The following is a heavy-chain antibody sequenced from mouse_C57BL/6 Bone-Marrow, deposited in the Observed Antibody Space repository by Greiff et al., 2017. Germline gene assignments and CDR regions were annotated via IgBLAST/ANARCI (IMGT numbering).Heavy chain of an antibody. CDR2: IHPNSGST. J-gene: IGHJ3*01. V-gene: IGHV1-64*01. D-gene: IGHD1-1*01. Sequence: VQLQQPGAELVKPGASVKLSCKASGYTFTSYWMHWVKQRPGQGLEWIGMIHPNSGSTNYNEKFKDKATLTADKSSSTAYMQLSSLTSEDSAVYYCAKNYYGSRFAYWGQGTLVTVSA. CDR3: AKNYYGSRFAY. CDR1: GYTFTSYW.